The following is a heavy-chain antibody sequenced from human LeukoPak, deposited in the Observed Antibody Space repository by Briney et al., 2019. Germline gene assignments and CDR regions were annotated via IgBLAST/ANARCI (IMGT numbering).Heavy chain of an antibody. CDR3: ARAPGIAAAKTDY. V-gene: IGHV1-8*01. D-gene: IGHD6-13*01. CDR2: MNPNSGNT. J-gene: IGHJ4*02. Sequence: ASVKVSCKASGYTFTSYDINWVRQATGQGLEWMGWMNPNSGNTGYAQKFQGRVTMTRNTSISTAYMELSSLRSEDTAAYYCARAPGIAAAKTDYWGQGTLVTVSS. CDR1: GYTFTSYD.